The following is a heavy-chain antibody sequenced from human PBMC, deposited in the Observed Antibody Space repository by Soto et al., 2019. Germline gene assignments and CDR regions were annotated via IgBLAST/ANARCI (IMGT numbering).Heavy chain of an antibody. CDR2: ISGSGGST. Sequence: GASLRRSSVASGFTFSSYAMSAIRQAPGKWLEWVSAISGSGGSTYYADSVKGRFTISRDNSKNTLYLQMNSLRAEDTAVYYCAKELVRATHLDYYYGMDVWGQGT. J-gene: IGHJ6*02. D-gene: IGHD5-12*01. V-gene: IGHV3-23*01. CDR3: AKELVRATHLDYYYGMDV. CDR1: GFTFSSYA.